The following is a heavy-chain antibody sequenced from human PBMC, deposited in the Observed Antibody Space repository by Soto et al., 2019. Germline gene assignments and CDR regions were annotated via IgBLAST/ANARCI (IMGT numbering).Heavy chain of an antibody. CDR3: ARGQYSRGGGYFDY. CDR2: ISSSGSTI. Sequence: EVQLVESGGGLVQPGGSLRLSCAASGFTFSSYEMNWVRQAPGKGLEWVSYISSSGSTIYYADSVKGRFTISRDNAKNTMYLQMNSLRAEDTAVYYCARGQYSRGGGYFDYWGQETLVTVSS. V-gene: IGHV3-48*03. J-gene: IGHJ4*02. CDR1: GFTFSSYE. D-gene: IGHD6-13*01.